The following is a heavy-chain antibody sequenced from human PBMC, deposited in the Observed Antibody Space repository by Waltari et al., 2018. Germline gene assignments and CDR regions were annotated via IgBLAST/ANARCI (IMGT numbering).Heavy chain of an antibody. CDR3: ATERIVVVTDAFDI. D-gene: IGHD3-22*01. Sequence: QVQLVQSGAEVKKPGSSVKVSCKASGGTFSSYTISWVRPAPGQGLEWMGRIIPILGIANYAQKFQGRVTITADKSTSTAYMELSSLRSEDTAVYYCATERIVVVTDAFDIWGQGTMVTVSS. V-gene: IGHV1-69*02. CDR2: IIPILGIA. CDR1: GGTFSSYT. J-gene: IGHJ3*02.